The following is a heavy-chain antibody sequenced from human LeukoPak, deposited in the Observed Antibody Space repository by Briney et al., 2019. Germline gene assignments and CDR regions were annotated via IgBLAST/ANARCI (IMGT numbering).Heavy chain of an antibody. CDR2: INPNSGGT. J-gene: IGHJ4*02. V-gene: IGHV1-2*06. CDR1: GYTFTCYY. D-gene: IGHD5-12*01. Sequence: ASVKVSCKASGYTFTCYYMHWVRQAPGQGLEWMGRINPNSGGTNYAQKFQGRVTMTRDTSISTAYMELSRLRSDDTAVYYCARDRYSGYDWDFDYWGQGTLVTVSS. CDR3: ARDRYSGYDWDFDY.